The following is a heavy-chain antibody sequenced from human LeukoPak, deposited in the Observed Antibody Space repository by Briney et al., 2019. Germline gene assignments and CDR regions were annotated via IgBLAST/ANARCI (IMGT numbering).Heavy chain of an antibody. Sequence: GGSLRLSCAASGFTFDDYAMHWVRQAPGKGLEWVSLISGDGGSTYYADSVKGRFTISRDNSKNSLYLQMNSLRTEDTALYYCAKDGICSGYDFGWFDPWGQGTLVTVSS. CDR2: ISGDGGST. J-gene: IGHJ5*02. V-gene: IGHV3-43*02. CDR1: GFTFDDYA. CDR3: AKDGICSGYDFGWFDP. D-gene: IGHD5-12*01.